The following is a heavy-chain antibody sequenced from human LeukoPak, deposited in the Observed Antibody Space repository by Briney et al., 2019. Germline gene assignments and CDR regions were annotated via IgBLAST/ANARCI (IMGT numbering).Heavy chain of an antibody. V-gene: IGHV3-33*08. D-gene: IGHD3-10*01. CDR3: ARTYYHGSGRPLGGLGY. CDR2: IWYDGSNK. CDR1: GFTFSSYG. Sequence: GGSLRLSCAASGFTFSSYGMHWVRQAPGKGLEWVTVIWYDGSNKYYIDSVKGRFTISRENSKSTLFLQMNSLRAEDTAVYYCARTYYHGSGRPLGGLGYWGQGTLVTVSS. J-gene: IGHJ4*02.